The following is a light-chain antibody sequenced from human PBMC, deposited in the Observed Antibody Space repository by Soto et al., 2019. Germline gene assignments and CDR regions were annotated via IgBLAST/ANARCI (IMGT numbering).Light chain of an antibody. CDR3: AVWDDSLNGYV. CDR2: GNS. J-gene: IGLJ1*01. Sequence: QSVLTQPPSVSGAPGQRVTISCTGSSSNIGAGYDVHWYQQLPGTAPKLLIYGNSNRPSGVPDRFSGSKSGTSASLAITGLQAEDEADYYCAVWDDSLNGYVFGTGTKLTVL. V-gene: IGLV1-40*01. CDR1: SSNIGAGYD.